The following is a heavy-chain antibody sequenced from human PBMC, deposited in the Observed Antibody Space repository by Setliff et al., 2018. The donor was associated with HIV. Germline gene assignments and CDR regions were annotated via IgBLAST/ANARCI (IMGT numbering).Heavy chain of an antibody. J-gene: IGHJ4*02. V-gene: IGHV3-7*03. CDR3: VRSVPDSAYRPTDY. D-gene: IGHD3-22*01. CDR2: IKENGDEK. CDR1: GFTFSTYW. Sequence: GGSLRLSCAASGFTFSTYWMSWFRQAPGKGLEWVANIKENGDEKYYVDSVKGRFTISRDNAKNSLYLQMSSLRVEDTAVYYCVRSVPDSAYRPTDYWGQGTQVTVSS.